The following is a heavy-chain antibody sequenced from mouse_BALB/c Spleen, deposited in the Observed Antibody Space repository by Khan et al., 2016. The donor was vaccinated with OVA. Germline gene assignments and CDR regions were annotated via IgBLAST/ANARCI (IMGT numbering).Heavy chain of an antibody. D-gene: IGHD2-10*02. J-gene: IGHJ4*01. CDR3: ARYGSRYHYAMDY. CDR1: GYSITSDYA. V-gene: IGHV3-2*02. Sequence: QLEESGPGLVKPSQSLSLTCTVTGYSITSDYAWNWIRQFPGNKLEWMGYISSSGSTNYNPALKSRISITRDTSKHQFFMQLNSLTTEATSTYYSARYGSRYHYAMDYWGQGTSVTVSS. CDR2: ISSSGST.